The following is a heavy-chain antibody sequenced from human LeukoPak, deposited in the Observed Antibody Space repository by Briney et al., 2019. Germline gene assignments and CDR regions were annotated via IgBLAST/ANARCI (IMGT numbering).Heavy chain of an antibody. CDR3: ARDARYDILTGYPDY. J-gene: IGHJ4*02. CDR1: GGTFSSYA. D-gene: IGHD3-9*01. CDR2: INPNSGGT. Sequence: ASVKVSCKASGGTFSSYAISWVRQAPGQGLEWMGWINPNSGGTNYAQKFQGRVTMTRDTSISTAYMELSRLSSDDTVVYYCARDARYDILTGYPDYWGQGTLVTVSS. V-gene: IGHV1-2*02.